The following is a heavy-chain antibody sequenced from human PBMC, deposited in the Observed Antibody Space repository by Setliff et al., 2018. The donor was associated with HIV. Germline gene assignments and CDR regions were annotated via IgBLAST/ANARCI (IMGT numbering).Heavy chain of an antibody. CDR2: INPISGGT. D-gene: IGHD6-13*01. CDR1: GYTFTGYY. J-gene: IGHJ5*02. V-gene: IGHV1-2*02. Sequence: ASVKVSCKASGYTFTGYYMHRVRQAPGQGLEWMGWINPISGGTNYAQKFQGRVTMARDTSISTAYMELSRLRSDDTAVYYCAKDAAAGTNEWFDPWGQGTLVTVSS. CDR3: AKDAAAGTNEWFDP.